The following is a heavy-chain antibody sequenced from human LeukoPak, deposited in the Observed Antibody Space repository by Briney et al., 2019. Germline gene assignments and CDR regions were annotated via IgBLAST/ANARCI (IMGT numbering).Heavy chain of an antibody. CDR1: GGSISSSSYY. J-gene: IGHJ4*02. CDR3: ARHGSTAMVPFDY. V-gene: IGHV4-39*01. D-gene: IGHD5-18*01. CDR2: IYYSGST. Sequence: PSETLSLTCTVSGGSISSSSYYWGWIRQPPGKGLEWIGSIYYSGSTYYNPSLKSRVTISVDTSKNQFSLKLSSVTAADTAVYYCARHGSTAMVPFDYWGQGTLVTVSS.